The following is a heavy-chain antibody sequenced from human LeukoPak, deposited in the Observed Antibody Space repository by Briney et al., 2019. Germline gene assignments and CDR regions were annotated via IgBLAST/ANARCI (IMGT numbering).Heavy chain of an antibody. CDR2: ISGGGSFT. CDR1: GFTFSSYA. J-gene: IGHJ4*02. D-gene: IGHD3-10*01. V-gene: IGHV3-23*01. CDR3: AKLLDSGSYYKYDY. Sequence: GGSLRLSCAASGFTFSSYAMSWVRLAPGKGPEWVSTISGGGSFTYYADSVKGRFTISRDNSMNTLSLQMNSLRAEDTAVYYCAKLLDSGSYYKYDYWGQGTLVTVSS.